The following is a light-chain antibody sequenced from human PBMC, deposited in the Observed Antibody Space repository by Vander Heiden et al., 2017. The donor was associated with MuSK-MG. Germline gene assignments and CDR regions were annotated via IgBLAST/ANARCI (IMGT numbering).Light chain of an antibody. CDR2: AAS. V-gene: IGKV1-8*01. CDR3: QQYYSSLT. J-gene: IGKJ4*01. CDR1: QGISSY. Sequence: AIRMTQSPSPFSASTGDRVTITCRASQGISSYLAWYQQKPGKAPKLLIYAASTLQSGVPSRFSGSGSGTDFTLTISCLQSEDFATYYCQQYYSSLTFGGGTKVEIK.